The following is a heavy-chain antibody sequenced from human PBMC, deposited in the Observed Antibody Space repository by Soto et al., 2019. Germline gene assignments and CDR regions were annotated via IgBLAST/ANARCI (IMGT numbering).Heavy chain of an antibody. Sequence: QVQLXXXXAEVXKPGSSVKVSCKASGGTFSSYAIXXXXQAXXQGLEWMGGIIPIFGTANYAQKFQGRVTITADESTSTAYMELSSLXXXDTXVYYCARYECTTGVCYRDYYYYYGMDVWGQGTTVTVSS. CDR1: GGTFSSYA. V-gene: IGHV1-69*01. CDR2: IIPIFGTA. CDR3: ARYECTTGVCYRDYYYYYGMDV. J-gene: IGHJ6*02. D-gene: IGHD2-8*01.